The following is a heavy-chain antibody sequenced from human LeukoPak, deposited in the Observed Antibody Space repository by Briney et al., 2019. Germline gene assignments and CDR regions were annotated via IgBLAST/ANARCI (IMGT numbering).Heavy chain of an antibody. J-gene: IGHJ3*02. CDR1: GYALTSYG. Sequence: ASVKVSCKPSGYALTSYGISWVRQAPGQGLEWMGWISAYNGNTNYTQKFQGRVAMTTDRSRTTAFIEVTSLTYDDTAVYYCARGTRASFFDIWGQETMVTVSS. CDR3: ARGTRASFFDI. CDR2: ISAYNGNT. V-gene: IGHV1-18*01.